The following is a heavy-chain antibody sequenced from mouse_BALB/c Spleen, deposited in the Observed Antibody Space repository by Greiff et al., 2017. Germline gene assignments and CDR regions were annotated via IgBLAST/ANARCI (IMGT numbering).Heavy chain of an antibody. CDR2: INPSTGYT. J-gene: IGHJ2*01. CDR3: ARRDYGSSDFDY. CDR1: GYTFTSYW. Sequence: QVQLQQSGAELAKPGASVKMSCKASGYTFTSYWMHWVKQRPGQGLEWIGYINPSTGYTEYNQKFKDKATLTADKSSSTAYMQLSSLTSEDSAVYYCARRDYGSSDFDYWGQGTTLTVSS. V-gene: IGHV1-7*01. D-gene: IGHD1-1*01.